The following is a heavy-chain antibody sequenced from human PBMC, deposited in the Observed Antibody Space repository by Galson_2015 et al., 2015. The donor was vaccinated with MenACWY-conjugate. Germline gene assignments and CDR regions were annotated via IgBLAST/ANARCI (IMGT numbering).Heavy chain of an antibody. V-gene: IGHV3-11*03. CDR1: GFTFSDYY. D-gene: IGHD3-22*01. CDR2: ISTTSTYT. CDR3: ARYYDRTGYYGRKLDY. Sequence: SLRLSCAASGFTFSDYYMSWIRQAPGKGLEWVSYISTTSTYTDYADSVKGRFTISRDNGRNSLYLQINSLRAEDTAVYYCARYYDRTGYYGRKLDYWGQGTLVTVS. J-gene: IGHJ4*02.